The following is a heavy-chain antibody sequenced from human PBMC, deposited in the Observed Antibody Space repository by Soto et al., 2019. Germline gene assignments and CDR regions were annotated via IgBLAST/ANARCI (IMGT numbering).Heavy chain of an antibody. Sequence: QVQLQQWGAGLLKPSETLSLTCAVYGGSFSGYYWSWIRQPPGKGLEWIGEIDHSGSTNYNPSLKSRVTISVDTSKNQFSLKLSSVTAADTAVYYCARGMVGLRFLEWLPNVKGGWFDPWGQGTLVTVSS. J-gene: IGHJ5*02. CDR3: ARGMVGLRFLEWLPNVKGGWFDP. CDR2: IDHSGST. V-gene: IGHV4-34*01. D-gene: IGHD3-3*01. CDR1: GGSFSGYY.